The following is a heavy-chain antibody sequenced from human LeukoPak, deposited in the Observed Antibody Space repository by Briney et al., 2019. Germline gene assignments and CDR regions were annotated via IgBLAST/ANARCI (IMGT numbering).Heavy chain of an antibody. CDR2: IYYSGTT. CDR3: ATESFDYMDV. Sequence: PSETLSLTCTVSGGSISSSSYYWGWIRQPPGKGLEGIESIYYSGTTYYNPSLKSRVTISVDTSKNQFSLKLSSVTAADTAVYYCATESFDYMDVWGKGTTVTVSS. V-gene: IGHV4-39*02. CDR1: GGSISSSSYY. J-gene: IGHJ6*03.